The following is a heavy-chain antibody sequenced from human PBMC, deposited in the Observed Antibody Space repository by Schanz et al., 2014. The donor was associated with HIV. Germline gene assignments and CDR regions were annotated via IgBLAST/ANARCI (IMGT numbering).Heavy chain of an antibody. J-gene: IGHJ5*01. CDR2: VNHSGDA. CDR3: AKSGQLVTKHYWFDS. D-gene: IGHD6-6*01. V-gene: IGHV4-34*02. Sequence: QVQLQQWGAGLLKPSETLSLTCAVYGSSVTYFYWSWIRQSPGKGLEWIAEVNHSGDANHNPSLKSRVTMSVDTSKNQFSLKLVSVTAADTAVYYCAKSGQLVTKHYWFDSWGQGTLVIVSS. CDR1: GSSVTYFY.